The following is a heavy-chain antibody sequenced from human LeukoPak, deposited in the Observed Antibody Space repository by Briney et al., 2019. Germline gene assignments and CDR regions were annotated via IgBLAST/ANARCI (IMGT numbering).Heavy chain of an antibody. D-gene: IGHD5-18*01. V-gene: IGHV3-23*01. Sequence: GGSLRLSCAASGFTFSSYAMSWVRQAPGKGLEWVSAISGSGGSTYYADSVKGRFTISRDNSKNTLYLQMNSLRAEDTAVYYCAKDVRRSGYSYGLGAFDIWGQGTMVTVSS. CDR1: GFTFSSYA. J-gene: IGHJ3*02. CDR2: ISGSGGST. CDR3: AKDVRRSGYSYGLGAFDI.